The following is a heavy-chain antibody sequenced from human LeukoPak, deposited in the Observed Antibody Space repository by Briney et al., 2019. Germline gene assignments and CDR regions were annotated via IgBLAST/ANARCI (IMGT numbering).Heavy chain of an antibody. CDR1: GFTFNTFN. D-gene: IGHD3-9*01. CDR3: ARGHYDVLAASYKWTPDY. Sequence: GGSLRLSCAASGFTFNTFNMNWVRQGPGKGLEWVSSITSGGDYIYYADSVKGRFTTSRDNAKNSLSLQLNSLRVKDTAVYYCARGHYDVLAASYKWTPDYWGQGTLVTVSS. CDR2: ITSGGDYI. V-gene: IGHV3-21*01. J-gene: IGHJ4*02.